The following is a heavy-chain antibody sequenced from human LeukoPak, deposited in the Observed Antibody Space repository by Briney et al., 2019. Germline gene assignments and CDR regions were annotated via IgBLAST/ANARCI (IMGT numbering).Heavy chain of an antibody. Sequence: GASVKVSCKASGGTFSSYAISWVRQAPGQGLEWMGRIIPILGIANYAQKFQGRVTITADKSTSTAYMELSSLRSEDTAVYYCARSAEQLVLDYWGQGTLVTVSS. V-gene: IGHV1-69*04. CDR2: IIPILGIA. D-gene: IGHD6-13*01. J-gene: IGHJ4*02. CDR3: ARSAEQLVLDY. CDR1: GGTFSSYA.